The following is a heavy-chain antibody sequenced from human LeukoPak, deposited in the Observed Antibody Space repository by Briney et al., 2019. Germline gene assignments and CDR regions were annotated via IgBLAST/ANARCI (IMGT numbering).Heavy chain of an antibody. V-gene: IGHV7-4-1*02. D-gene: IGHD3-16*01. CDR1: GYTFTSYA. Sequence: ASVKVSCKASGYTFTSYAMNWVRQAPGQGLEWMGWINTNTGNPTYAQGFTGRFVFSLDTSVSTAYLQISSLKAEDTAVYYCARENYDYVWGSHLKRRWFDPWGQGTLVTVSS. CDR2: INTNTGNP. J-gene: IGHJ5*02. CDR3: ARENYDYVWGSHLKRRWFDP.